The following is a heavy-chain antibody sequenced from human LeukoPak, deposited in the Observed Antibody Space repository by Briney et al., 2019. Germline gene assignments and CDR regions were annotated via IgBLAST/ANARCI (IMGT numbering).Heavy chain of an antibody. CDR3: AKDWGSSGWYNWFDP. D-gene: IGHD6-19*01. CDR2: ISHDGAAV. J-gene: IGHJ5*02. CDR1: GFTIANHG. Sequence: GTSLRLSCAVSGFTIANHGMHWVRQAPGKGLEWVAMISHDGAAVYYGDSVKGRLTISRDNSNNTLYLQMNSLRVEDTAVYYCAKDWGSSGWYNWFDPWGQGTLVAVSS. V-gene: IGHV3-30*18.